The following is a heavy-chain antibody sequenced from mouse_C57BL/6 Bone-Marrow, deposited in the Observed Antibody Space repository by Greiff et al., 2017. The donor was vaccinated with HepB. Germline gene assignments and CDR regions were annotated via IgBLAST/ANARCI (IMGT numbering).Heavy chain of an antibody. Sequence: VQLQHSGAELVKPGASVKLSCTASGFNIKDYYMHWVKQRTEQGLEWIGRIDPEDGETKSAPKFQGKATITADTSSNTAYLQLSRLTSEDTAVYYCAFLRWLRRGYFDCWGQGTILTVSS. V-gene: IGHV14-2*01. D-gene: IGHD2-2*01. CDR3: AFLRWLRRGYFDC. CDR2: IDPEDGET. CDR1: GFNIKDYY. J-gene: IGHJ2*01.